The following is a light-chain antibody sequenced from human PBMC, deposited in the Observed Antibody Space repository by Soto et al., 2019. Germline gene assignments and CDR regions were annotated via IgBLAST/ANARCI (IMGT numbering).Light chain of an antibody. J-gene: IGKJ5*01. V-gene: IGKV3-15*01. CDR3: QQFNTWPPLIN. CDR1: QILNGN. CDR2: GAS. Sequence: EIVMAQAPGTLSVSPGEIATLSWRASQILNGNLVWYQQKPGQAPRLLIYGASTRATGIAARFSGSGSGTEFDLTISSLQSEDFAVYYCQQFNTWPPLINFGQGTRLEIK.